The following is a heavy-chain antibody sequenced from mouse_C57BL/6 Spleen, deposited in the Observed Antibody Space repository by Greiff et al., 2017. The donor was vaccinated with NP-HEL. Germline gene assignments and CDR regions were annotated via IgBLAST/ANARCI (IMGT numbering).Heavy chain of an antibody. CDR2: FYPGSGSI. Sequence: VKLQESGAELVKPGASVKLSCKASGYTFTEYTIHWVKQRSGQGLEWIGWFYPGSGSIKYNEKFKDKATLTADKSSSTVYMELSRLTSEDSAVYLCARHDYYDYDGGYFDVWGTGTTVTVSS. D-gene: IGHD2-4*01. CDR1: GYTFTEYT. V-gene: IGHV1-62-2*01. J-gene: IGHJ1*03. CDR3: ARHDYYDYDGGYFDV.